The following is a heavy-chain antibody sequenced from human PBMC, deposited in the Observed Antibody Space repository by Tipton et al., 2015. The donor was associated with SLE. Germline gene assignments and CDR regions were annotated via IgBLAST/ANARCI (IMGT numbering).Heavy chain of an antibody. CDR3: AKDGGSYHYYGMDV. Sequence: SLRLSCAASGFTFSSYGMHWVRQAPGKGLEWVAVIWYDGSNKYYADSVKGRFTISRDNSKNTLYLQMNSRRAEDTVVYYCAKDGGSYHYYGMDVRGQGTTVTVSS. V-gene: IGHV3-30*18. CDR1: GFTFSSYG. J-gene: IGHJ6*02. D-gene: IGHD1-26*01. CDR2: IWYDGSNK.